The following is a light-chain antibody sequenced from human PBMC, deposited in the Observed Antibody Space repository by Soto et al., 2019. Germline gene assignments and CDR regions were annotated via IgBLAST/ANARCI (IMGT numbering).Light chain of an antibody. CDR3: CSYASSSTYV. Sequence: QSALTQPASVSGSPGQSITISCTGTSSDVGSYNLVSWYQQHPGKAPKLMIYEGTKRPSGVSDRFSGSRSGHTASLTISGLQAEDEADYYCCSYASSSTYVFGTGTKLTVL. V-gene: IGLV2-23*01. CDR1: SSDVGSYNL. J-gene: IGLJ1*01. CDR2: EGT.